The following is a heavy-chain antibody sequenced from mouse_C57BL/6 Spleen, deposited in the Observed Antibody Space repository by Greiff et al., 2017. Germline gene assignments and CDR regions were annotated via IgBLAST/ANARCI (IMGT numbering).Heavy chain of an antibody. CDR3: ARSEAGTFYYAMDY. CDR2: IYPGSGST. Sequence: VQLQQSGAELVKPGASVKMSCKASGYTFTSYWITWVKQRPGQGLEWIGDIYPGSGSTNYNEKFKSKATLTVDTSSSTAYMQLSSLTSEDSAVYYCARSEAGTFYYAMDYWGQGTSVTVSS. J-gene: IGHJ4*01. CDR1: GYTFTSYW. D-gene: IGHD4-1*01. V-gene: IGHV1-55*01.